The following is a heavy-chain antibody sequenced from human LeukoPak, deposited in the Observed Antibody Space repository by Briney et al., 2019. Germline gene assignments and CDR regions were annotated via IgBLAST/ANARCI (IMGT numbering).Heavy chain of an antibody. V-gene: IGHV3-74*01. CDR3: ARDRGPRTGFMVREAYNY. CDR1: GFTFSVYR. Sequence: PGGSLRLSCAASGFTFSVYRMHWVRQAPGKGLVWVSRINTDGSITNYADSVKGRFSISRDNAKNTLYLQMSSLRAEDTAVYYCARDRGPRTGFMVREAYNYWGQGTLVTVSS. D-gene: IGHD3-10*01. CDR2: INTDGSIT. J-gene: IGHJ4*02.